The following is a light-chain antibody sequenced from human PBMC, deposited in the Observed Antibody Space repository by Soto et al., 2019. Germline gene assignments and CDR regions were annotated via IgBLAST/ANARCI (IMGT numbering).Light chain of an antibody. J-gene: IGLJ2*01. V-gene: IGLV2-14*01. CDR1: SSDVGGYNS. CDR2: DVS. Sequence: QSALTQPASVSGSPGQSITISCTGTSSDVGGYNSVSWYQQHPGKAPKLMIYDVSNRPSGVSNRFSGSKSVNTASLTISGLQAEDEADYYCSSYTSYSTLVFGGGTKLTVL. CDR3: SSYTSYSTLV.